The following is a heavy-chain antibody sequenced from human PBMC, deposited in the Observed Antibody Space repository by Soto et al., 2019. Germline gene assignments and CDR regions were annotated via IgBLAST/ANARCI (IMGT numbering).Heavy chain of an antibody. J-gene: IGHJ4*02. Sequence: ESGGGLVQPGRSLRLSCAASGFTFDDYAMHWVRQAPGKGLEWVSGISWNSGSIGYADSVKGRFTISRDNAKNSLYLQMNSLRAEDTALYYCAKEGGYGDYYFDYWGQGTLVTVSS. CDR2: ISWNSGSI. CDR3: AKEGGYGDYYFDY. V-gene: IGHV3-9*01. CDR1: GFTFDDYA. D-gene: IGHD4-17*01.